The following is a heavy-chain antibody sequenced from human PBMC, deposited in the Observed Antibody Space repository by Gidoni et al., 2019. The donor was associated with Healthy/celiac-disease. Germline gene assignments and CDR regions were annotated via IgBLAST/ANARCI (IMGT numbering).Heavy chain of an antibody. CDR2: IAPSDSST. Sequence: EVQRVQSGAEVKKPGEARRSACKGSGYSCTSYWISWVRQRPGKGLEWRGRIAPSDSSTTFSSSFQGHVTISADKSISSASLQCSSLKASDTAMYYCARHEYGSGSYYGYWGQGTLVTVSS. CDR1: GYSCTSYW. D-gene: IGHD3-10*01. J-gene: IGHJ4*02. CDR3: ARHEYGSGSYYGY. V-gene: IGHV5-10-1*03.